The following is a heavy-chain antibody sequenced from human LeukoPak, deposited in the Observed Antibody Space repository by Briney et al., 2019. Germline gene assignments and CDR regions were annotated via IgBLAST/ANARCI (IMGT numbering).Heavy chain of an antibody. V-gene: IGHV3-30-3*01. Sequence: QPGGSLRLSCAASGFTFSSYAMHWVRQAPGKGLEWVAVISYDGSNNYYADSVKGRFTISRDNSKNTLYLQMNSLRAEDTAVYYCARGGKAPIVVVTPVGYWGQGTLVTVSS. CDR3: ARGGKAPIVVVTPVGY. CDR1: GFTFSSYA. CDR2: ISYDGSNN. J-gene: IGHJ4*02. D-gene: IGHD3-22*01.